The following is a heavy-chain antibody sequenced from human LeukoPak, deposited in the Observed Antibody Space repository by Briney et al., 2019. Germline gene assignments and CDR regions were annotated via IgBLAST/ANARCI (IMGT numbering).Heavy chain of an antibody. CDR3: ARHSAHSSTNDAFDI. CDR2: IYDSEST. D-gene: IGHD6-13*01. J-gene: IGHJ3*02. CDR1: GGSISSGSYY. Sequence: PSETLSLTCTVSGGSISSGSYYWSWIRQPAGKGLEWIGYIYDSESTNYNPSLKSRVTILIDTSKDQFSLKLSSVTAADTAVYYCARHSAHSSTNDAFDIWGQGTMVTVSS. V-gene: IGHV4-61*10.